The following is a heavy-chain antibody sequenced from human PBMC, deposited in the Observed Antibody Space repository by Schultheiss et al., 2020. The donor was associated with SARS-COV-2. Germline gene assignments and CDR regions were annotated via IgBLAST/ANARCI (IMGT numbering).Heavy chain of an antibody. CDR1: EFAVSSNY. Sequence: GGSLRLSCAASEFAVSSNYMSWVRQAPGKGLEWVSTITYSGDDTYYADSLKGRFTISRDNAKNSLYLQMTRLTAEDTAEYYCARDGSGWSRDYWGQGTLVTVSS. D-gene: IGHD6-19*01. CDR2: ITYSGDDT. CDR3: ARDGSGWSRDY. J-gene: IGHJ4*02. V-gene: IGHV3-53*01.